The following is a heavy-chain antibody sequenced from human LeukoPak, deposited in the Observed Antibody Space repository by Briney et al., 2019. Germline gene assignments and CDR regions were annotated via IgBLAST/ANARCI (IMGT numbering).Heavy chain of an antibody. D-gene: IGHD3-3*01. V-gene: IGHV3-23*01. CDR3: AKDRGGWFDP. CDR1: AFTFSSYG. Sequence: PGGSLRLSCAASAFTFSSYGMNWVRQAPGKGLEWVSAISPSGDSTSYADSVKGRFTISRDNSKSTLYLQMNNLRAEDAAVYYCAKDRGGWFDPWGQGTLVTVSS. CDR2: ISPSGDST. J-gene: IGHJ5*02.